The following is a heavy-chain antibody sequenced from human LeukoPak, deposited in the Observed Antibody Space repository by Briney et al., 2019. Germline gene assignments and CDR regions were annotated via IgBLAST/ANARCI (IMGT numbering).Heavy chain of an antibody. CDR2: ISGSGGST. Sequence: GGSLRLSCAGSEFTFSSYAMSWVRQAPGKGLEWVSTISGSGGSTYYADSVKGRFTISRDNSKNTLYLQMNSLRAEDTAVYYCAKDLGWNYPFYAFDIWGQGTMVTVSS. D-gene: IGHD1-7*01. J-gene: IGHJ3*02. V-gene: IGHV3-23*01. CDR1: EFTFSSYA. CDR3: AKDLGWNYPFYAFDI.